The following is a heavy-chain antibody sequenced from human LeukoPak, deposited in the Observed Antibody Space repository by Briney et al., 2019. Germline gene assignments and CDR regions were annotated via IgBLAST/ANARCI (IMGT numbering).Heavy chain of an antibody. V-gene: IGHV1-18*01. CDR1: GYTLTELS. CDR3: ARDNGGSRDY. CDR2: INTDYQNA. Sequence: PRASVKVSCKVSGYTLTELSMHWVRQAPGQGLEWMGWINTDYQNAENAEQFQGRVTLTADTSTSTAYMELRSLTFDDTGVYYCARDNGGSRDYWGQGTLVTVSS. D-gene: IGHD1-26*01. J-gene: IGHJ4*02.